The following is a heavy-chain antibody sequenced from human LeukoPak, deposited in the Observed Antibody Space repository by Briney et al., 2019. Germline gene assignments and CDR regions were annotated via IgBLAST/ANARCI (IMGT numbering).Heavy chain of an antibody. CDR2: VYQTGDT. CDR1: GGSMNNYY. Sequence: SETLSLTCTVSGGSMNNYYWSWFRRPPGKGLEWIAYVYQTGDTRYNPSLKSRVSISLDTSKNQFSLKVSSVTATDTAVYYCAREYSSGWSNTCDAFDIWGQGTMVTVSS. D-gene: IGHD6-19*01. CDR3: AREYSSGWSNTCDAFDI. J-gene: IGHJ3*02. V-gene: IGHV4-4*08.